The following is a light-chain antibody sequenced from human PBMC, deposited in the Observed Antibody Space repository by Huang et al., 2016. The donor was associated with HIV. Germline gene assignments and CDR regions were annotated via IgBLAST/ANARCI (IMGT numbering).Light chain of an antibody. J-gene: IGKJ1*01. CDR3: QQYNNWWA. CDR2: GAS. V-gene: IGKV3-15*01. Sequence: EIVMTQSPATLSVSPGERATLSCTASQSVGRNLAWYQQKPGQAPRLLIYGASTRATGVPGRFSGGWSGTEFILTISSLQSEDFAVYYCQQYNNWWAFGQGTKVEIK. CDR1: QSVGRN.